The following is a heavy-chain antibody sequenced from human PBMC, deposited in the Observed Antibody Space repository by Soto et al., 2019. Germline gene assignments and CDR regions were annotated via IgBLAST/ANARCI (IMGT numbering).Heavy chain of an antibody. CDR3: ARDRIAVAGNNWFDP. CDR1: GFTFSSYG. CDR2: IWDDGSNK. Sequence: QVQLVESGGGVVQPGRSLRLSCAASGFTFSSYGMHWVRQAPGKGLEWVAVIWDDGSNKYYADSVKGRFTISRDNSKNTLYLQMNSLRAEDTAVYYCARDRIAVAGNNWFDPWGQGTLVTVSS. J-gene: IGHJ5*02. D-gene: IGHD6-19*01. V-gene: IGHV3-33*01.